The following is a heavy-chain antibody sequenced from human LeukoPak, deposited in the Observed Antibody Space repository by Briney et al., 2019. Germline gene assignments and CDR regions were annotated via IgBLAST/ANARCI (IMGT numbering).Heavy chain of an antibody. Sequence: QSGGSLRLSCAASGFTFSSYAMSWVRQAPGKGLEWVSAISGSGGSTYYADSVKGRFTISRDNSKNTLYLQMNSLRAEDTAVYYCAKDSPIVVVVAATSDYWGQGTLVTVSS. CDR2: ISGSGGST. CDR1: GFTFSSYA. V-gene: IGHV3-23*01. J-gene: IGHJ4*02. D-gene: IGHD2-15*01. CDR3: AKDSPIVVVVAATSDY.